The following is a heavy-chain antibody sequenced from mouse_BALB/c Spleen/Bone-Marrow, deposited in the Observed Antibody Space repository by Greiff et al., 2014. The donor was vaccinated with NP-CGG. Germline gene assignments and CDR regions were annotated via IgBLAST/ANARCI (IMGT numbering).Heavy chain of an antibody. J-gene: IGHJ1*01. CDR1: GFTFTDYY. CDR3: ARDVGRLFFDV. CDR2: IRNKANGYTT. Sequence: EVQRVESGGGLVQPGGSLRLSCATSGFTFTDYYMNWVRQPPGMALEWLGFIRNKANGYTTDYSTSVKGRFTISRDNSQNILYLQMNTLSTEDSATYYCARDVGRLFFDVWGAGTTVTVSS. V-gene: IGHV7-3*02. D-gene: IGHD3-3*01.